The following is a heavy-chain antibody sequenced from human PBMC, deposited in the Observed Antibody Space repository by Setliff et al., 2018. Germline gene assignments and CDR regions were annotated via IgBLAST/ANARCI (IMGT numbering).Heavy chain of an antibody. V-gene: IGHV1-69*10. CDR2: IIPVLGMT. J-gene: IGHJ3*02. CDR3: ATDLKFTRFCFGSNCYSGAFEM. D-gene: IGHD2-21*02. Sequence: SVKVSCKASGDPFNAYGVSWVRQAPGQGLEWMGAIIPVLGMTDYAQSFQGRVAITADKSTTTSYMELSGLRSEDTALYFCATDLKFTRFCFGSNCYSGAFEMWGQGTMVTVSS. CDR1: GDPFNAYG.